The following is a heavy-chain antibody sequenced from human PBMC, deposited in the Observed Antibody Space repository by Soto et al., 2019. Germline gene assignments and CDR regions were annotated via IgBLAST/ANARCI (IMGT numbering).Heavy chain of an antibody. CDR1: GYTFSSYG. CDR2: ISGYNGNT. CDR3: ARMADCSITTCSFPSRFHIRGYYYYYGMDV. Sequence: QVRLVQSAAEVKKPGASVKVSCKASGYTFSSYGISWVRQAPGQGLEWMGWISGYNGNTNFAQNLQGRVTMTTDTPSSTAFMELRSLRSDDTAVYYCARMADCSITTCSFPSRFHIRGYYYYYGMDVW. V-gene: IGHV1-18*01. J-gene: IGHJ6*01. D-gene: IGHD2-2*01.